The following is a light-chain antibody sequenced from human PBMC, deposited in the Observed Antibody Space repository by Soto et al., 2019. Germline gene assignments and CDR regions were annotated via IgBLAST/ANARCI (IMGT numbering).Light chain of an antibody. CDR3: SSYAGSNNVI. J-gene: IGLJ2*01. CDR2: EVT. V-gene: IGLV2-8*01. CDR1: SSDVGGNNY. Sequence: QSALTQPPSASGSPGQSVAISCTGTSSDVGGNNYVSWYQQHPGKAPKLMVYEVTKRPSGVPDRFSGSKSGNTASLTGSGLQAEDEADYYCSSYAGSNNVIFGGGTKRTVL.